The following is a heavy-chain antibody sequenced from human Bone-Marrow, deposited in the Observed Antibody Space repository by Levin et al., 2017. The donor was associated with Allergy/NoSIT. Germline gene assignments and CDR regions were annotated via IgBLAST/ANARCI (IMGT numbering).Heavy chain of an antibody. Sequence: HSQTLSLTCTVSGGSVIGYYWTWIRQTPGKGLEWIGYIYDIGNINYNPSLKSRATMSVDTSKNQFSLKLSSVTAADTAVYYCAREAFYYYAIDVWGPGTTVTVSS. CDR2: IYDIGNI. J-gene: IGHJ6*02. CDR1: GGSVIGYY. CDR3: AREAFYYYAIDV. V-gene: IGHV4-59*02.